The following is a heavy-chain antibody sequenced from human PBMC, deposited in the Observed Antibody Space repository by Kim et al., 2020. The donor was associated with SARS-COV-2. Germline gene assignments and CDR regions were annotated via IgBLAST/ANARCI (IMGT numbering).Heavy chain of an antibody. J-gene: IGHJ6*02. D-gene: IGHD5-18*01. V-gene: IGHV3-53*04. CDR3: ARDREYGYGSLLYYGMDV. CDR2: IYSGGST. Sequence: GGSLRLSCAASGFTVSSNYMSWVRQAPGKGLEWVSVIYSGGSTYYADSVKGRFTISRHNSKNTLYLQMNSLRAEDTAVYYWARDREYGYGSLLYYGMDVWGQGTTVTVSS. CDR1: GFTVSSNY.